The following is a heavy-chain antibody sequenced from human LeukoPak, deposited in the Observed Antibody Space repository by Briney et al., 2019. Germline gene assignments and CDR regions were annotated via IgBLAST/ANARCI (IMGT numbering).Heavy chain of an antibody. Sequence: PGGSLRLSCAASGFTFSSYGMHWVRQAPGKGLVWVSRINSDGSSTSYADSVKGRFTISRDNAKNTLYLQMNSLRAEDTAVYYCAREVPAATYYYYYYGMDVWGQGTTVTVSS. CDR3: AREVPAATYYYYYYGMDV. D-gene: IGHD2-2*01. CDR1: GFTFSSYG. CDR2: INSDGSST. J-gene: IGHJ6*02. V-gene: IGHV3-74*01.